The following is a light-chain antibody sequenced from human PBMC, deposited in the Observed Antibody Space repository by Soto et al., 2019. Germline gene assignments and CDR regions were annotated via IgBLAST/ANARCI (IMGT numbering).Light chain of an antibody. J-gene: IGKJ1*01. CDR1: QSISSY. CDR3: QQYNSYS. CDR2: AAS. V-gene: IGKV1-39*01. Sequence: DIQMTQSPSSLSASVGDRVTITCRASQSISSYLNWYQQKPGKAPKLLIYAASSLQSGVPQRFSGSGSGTEFTLTISSLQPDDFATYYCQQYNSYSFGQGTKVDIK.